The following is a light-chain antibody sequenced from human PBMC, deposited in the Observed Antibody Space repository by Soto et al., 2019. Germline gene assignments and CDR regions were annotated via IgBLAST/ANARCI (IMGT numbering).Light chain of an antibody. CDR2: GAS. CDR3: QQYGDSPIT. Sequence: EIVLTQSPGTLSLSPGERATLSCRASQSVTSTYLAWYQQKPGQAPRLLISGASNRATGVPDRFSGNGSGTDFTLTITGLEPEDFALYYCQQYGDSPITVGQGTRMEIK. J-gene: IGKJ5*01. V-gene: IGKV3-20*01. CDR1: QSVTSTY.